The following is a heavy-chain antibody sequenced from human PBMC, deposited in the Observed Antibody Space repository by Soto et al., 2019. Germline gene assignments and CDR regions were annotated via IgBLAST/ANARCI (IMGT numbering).Heavy chain of an antibody. J-gene: IGHJ5*02. Sequence: AASVKVSCKASGGTFSSYAISWVRQAPGQGLEWMGGIIPIFGTANYAQKFQGRVTITADESTSTAYMELSSLRSEDTAVYYCARDRYRYYDFLTEKYNWFDPWGQGTLVTVSS. V-gene: IGHV1-69*13. D-gene: IGHD3-3*01. CDR3: ARDRYRYYDFLTEKYNWFDP. CDR2: IIPIFGTA. CDR1: GGTFSSYA.